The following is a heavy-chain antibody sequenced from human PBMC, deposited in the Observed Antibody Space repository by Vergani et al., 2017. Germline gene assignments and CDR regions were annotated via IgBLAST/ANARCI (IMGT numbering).Heavy chain of an antibody. CDR2: ISWHSGSI. CDR3: AQDIMASYDVWSGSDY. D-gene: IGHD3-3*01. J-gene: IGHJ4*02. V-gene: IGHV3-9*01. CDR1: GFTFDDYA. Sequence: EVQLVESGGGLVQPGRSLRLSCAASGFTFDDYAMHWVRQAPGKGLEWVSGISWHSGSIGYADSVKGRFTISRDNAKNSLYLQMNSLSAEYTALYYCAQDIMASYDVWSGSDYWGQGTLVTVSS.